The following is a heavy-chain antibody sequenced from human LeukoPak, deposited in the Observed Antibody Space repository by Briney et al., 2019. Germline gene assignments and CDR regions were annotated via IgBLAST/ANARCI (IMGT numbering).Heavy chain of an antibody. D-gene: IGHD2-2*01. J-gene: IGHJ6*04. V-gene: IGHV1-3*01. CDR2: INAGNGNT. CDR3: ASKVVPLVPAAMPRNFYYYYGMYV. Sequence: GASVKVSCKASGYTFTSDAMHWVRQAPGQRLEWMGGINAGNGNTKYSQKFQGRVTITRDTSASTAYMELSSLRSEDTAVYYCASKVVPLVPAAMPRNFYYYYGMYVWGKGTTVTVSS. CDR1: GYTFTSDA.